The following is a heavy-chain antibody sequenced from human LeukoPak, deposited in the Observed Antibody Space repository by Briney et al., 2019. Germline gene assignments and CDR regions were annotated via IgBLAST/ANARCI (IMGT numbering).Heavy chain of an antibody. Sequence: PSEALSLTCAVSGGSINSDDWSWLRRPPGKGLEWIGHIHHSGRSNYNPSLVSRVTLSVDMSRNQFSLRLSSVTAADPAVYYCARLTFSCLRYDDRRIFDIWGQGSVVTVSS. V-gene: IGHV4-59*08. CDR3: ARLTFSCLRYDDRRIFDI. J-gene: IGHJ3*02. CDR1: GGSINSDD. CDR2: IHHSGRS. D-gene: IGHD3-3*01.